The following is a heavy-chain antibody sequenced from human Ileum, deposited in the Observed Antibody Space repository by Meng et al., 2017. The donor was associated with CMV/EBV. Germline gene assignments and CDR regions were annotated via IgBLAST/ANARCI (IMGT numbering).Heavy chain of an antibody. V-gene: IGHV4-39*07. CDR3: ATVLRTPAAGTLGNWFDP. D-gene: IGHD6-13*01. CDR1: SISSSNYS. CDR2: IYYSGST. J-gene: IGHJ5*02. Sequence: SISSSNYSWGWIRQPPGTRLEWIGTIYYSGSTYYNPSLKSRVTISVDTSKNQFSLNLSSVTAADTAVYYCATVLRTPAAGTLGNWFDPWGQGTLVTVSS.